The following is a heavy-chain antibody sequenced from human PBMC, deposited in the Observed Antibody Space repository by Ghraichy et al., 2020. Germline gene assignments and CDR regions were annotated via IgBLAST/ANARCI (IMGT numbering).Heavy chain of an antibody. D-gene: IGHD6-13*01. CDR1: GDSIKISGYY. V-gene: IGHV4-39*07. Sequence: SETLSLTCNVSGDSIKISGYYWAWVRQAPGRGLEWIATISSTGSAYYNPSLRSRVTISVDTSKNQFSLAVYSVTAADTAVYYFAKDPPYSSTWSEYRTHGLHVWGQGTTVTVSS. J-gene: IGHJ6*02. CDR2: ISSTGSA. CDR3: AKDPPYSSTWSEYRTHGLHV.